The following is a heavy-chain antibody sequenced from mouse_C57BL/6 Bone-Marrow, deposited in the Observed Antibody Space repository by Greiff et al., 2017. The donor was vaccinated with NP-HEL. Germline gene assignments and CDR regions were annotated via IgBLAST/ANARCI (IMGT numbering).Heavy chain of an antibody. CDR3: ASPLPFAY. CDR1: GYAFSSSW. CDR2: IYPGDGDT. V-gene: IGHV1-82*01. Sequence: QVTLKVSGPELVKPGASVKISCKASGYAFSSSWMNWVKQRPGKGLEWIGRIYPGDGDTNYNGKFKGKATLTADKSSSTAYMQLSSLTSEDSAVYFCASPLPFAYWGQGTLVTVSA. J-gene: IGHJ3*01.